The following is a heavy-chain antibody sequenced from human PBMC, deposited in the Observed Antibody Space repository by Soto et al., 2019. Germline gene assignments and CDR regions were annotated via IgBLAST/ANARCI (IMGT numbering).Heavy chain of an antibody. Sequence: SETLSLTCAVSGGSITSASWWTWVRQPPGGGLEWIGEISHSGTTNYKASLKSRVTMSVDKTKNDVSLKLTSVTAADTAVYSCARLLRGWFDPCGQGTPVTVS. CDR3: ARLLRGWFDP. J-gene: IGHJ5*02. CDR1: GGSITSASW. V-gene: IGHV4-4*02. CDR2: ISHSGTT.